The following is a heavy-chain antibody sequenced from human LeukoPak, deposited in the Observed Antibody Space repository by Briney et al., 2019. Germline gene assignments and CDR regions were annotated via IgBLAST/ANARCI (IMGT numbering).Heavy chain of an antibody. V-gene: IGHV4-59*02. D-gene: IGHD1-26*01. CDR1: GGSVSSYY. Sequence: SETLSLTCTVSGGSVSSYYWSWIRQPPGKGLEWIGYIYYSGSTNYNPSLKSRVTISVDTSKNQFSLKLNSITTADTAVYYCARVRLSGTYLDAFDIWGQGTMVTVSS. CDR2: IYYSGST. J-gene: IGHJ3*02. CDR3: ARVRLSGTYLDAFDI.